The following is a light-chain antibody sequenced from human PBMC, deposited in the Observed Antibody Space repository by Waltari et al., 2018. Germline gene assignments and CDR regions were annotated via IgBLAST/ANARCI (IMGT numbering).Light chain of an antibody. CDR1: QSVLYSSNNKNY. J-gene: IGKJ5*01. CDR3: QQYYSTPPIT. V-gene: IGKV4-1*01. Sequence: DIVMTQSPDSLAVSLGERATINCKSSQSVLYSSNNKNYLAWYQQKPGQPSKLLIYWASTRESGVPDRFSCSGSGTDFTLTISSLQAEDVAVYYCQQYYSTPPITFGQGTRLEIK. CDR2: WAS.